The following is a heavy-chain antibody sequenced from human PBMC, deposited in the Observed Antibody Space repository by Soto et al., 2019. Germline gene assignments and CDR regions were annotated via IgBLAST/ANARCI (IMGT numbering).Heavy chain of an antibody. CDR1: GYNFTNFG. D-gene: IGHD7-27*01. CDR3: ARVGTPIDY. CDR2: ISAYNGNT. J-gene: IGHJ4*02. Sequence: QVQLVQSGAEVKKPGASVKGSCKASGYNFTNFGISWVRQAPGQVLEGMGWISAYNGNTNYAQNFQGRVTMTTDTSTSPAYMELRSLRSDDPALYYCARVGTPIDYCGQGPLGTVSS. V-gene: IGHV1-18*01.